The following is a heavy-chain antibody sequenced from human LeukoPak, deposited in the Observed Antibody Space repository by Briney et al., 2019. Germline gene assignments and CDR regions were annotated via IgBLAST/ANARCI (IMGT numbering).Heavy chain of an antibody. D-gene: IGHD6-13*01. Sequence: GGSLRLSCAASGFTSSSYGMHWVRQAPGKGLEWVAFIRYDGSNKYYADSVKGRFTISRDNSKNTLYLQMNSLRAEDTAVYYCATGYSSSWYPPYYFDYWGQGTLVTVSS. CDR2: IRYDGSNK. V-gene: IGHV3-30*02. CDR3: ATGYSSSWYPPYYFDY. CDR1: GFTSSSYG. J-gene: IGHJ4*02.